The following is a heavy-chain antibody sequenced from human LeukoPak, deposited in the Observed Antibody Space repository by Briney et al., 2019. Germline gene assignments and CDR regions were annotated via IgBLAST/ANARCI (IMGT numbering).Heavy chain of an antibody. D-gene: IGHD6-19*01. V-gene: IGHV3-7*05. CDR2: MKQDGSEK. CDR1: GFTFSDYW. Sequence: PGGALTLSCAASGFTFSDYWLSWVRQPPGQGLEWVANMKQDGSEKYYVDAVKGRFTISRDNAKTALYLQMNSLRAEDTALYYCAGSSGRARYFDYWGQGTLVTVSS. CDR3: AGSSGRARYFDY. J-gene: IGHJ4*02.